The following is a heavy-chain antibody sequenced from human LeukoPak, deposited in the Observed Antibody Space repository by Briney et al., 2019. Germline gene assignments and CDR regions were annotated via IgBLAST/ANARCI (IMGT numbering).Heavy chain of an antibody. D-gene: IGHD1-26*01. CDR1: GYRFASYW. Sequence: GESLKISCKGSGYRFASYWIGWVRQMPGKGLEWMGFIYPGDSDTRYSPSFQGQVTISADKSMSTAYLQWSSLKASDTAMYYCARRRGRYSGDAFDIWGQGTMVTVSS. V-gene: IGHV5-51*01. J-gene: IGHJ3*02. CDR3: ARRRGRYSGDAFDI. CDR2: IYPGDSDT.